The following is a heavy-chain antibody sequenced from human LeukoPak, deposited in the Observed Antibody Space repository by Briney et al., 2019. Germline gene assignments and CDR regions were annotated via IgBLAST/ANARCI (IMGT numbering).Heavy chain of an antibody. CDR1: GFTVSSNY. V-gene: IGHV3-53*01. J-gene: IGHJ4*02. Sequence: GGSLRLSCAASGFTVSSNYMSWVRQAPGKGLEWVSVIYSGGSTYYADSVKGRFTISRDNSKNTLYLQMNSLRAEDTAVYYCARGYSYGPAGALDYWGQGTPVTVSS. D-gene: IGHD5-18*01. CDR3: ARGYSYGPAGALDY. CDR2: IYSGGST.